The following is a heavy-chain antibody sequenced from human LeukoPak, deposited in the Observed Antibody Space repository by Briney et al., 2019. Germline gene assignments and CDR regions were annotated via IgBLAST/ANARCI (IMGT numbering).Heavy chain of an antibody. CDR2: ISSSGSTI. CDR3: ARDIAAAVYYMDV. V-gene: IGHV3-11*04. CDR1: GFTFSDYY. Sequence: GGSLRLSCAASGFTFSDYYMSWIRQAPGKGLEWVSYISSSGSTIYYADSVKGRFTISMDNAKNSLYLQMNSLRAEDTAVYYCARDIAAAVYYMDVWGKGTTVTVSS. D-gene: IGHD6-13*01. J-gene: IGHJ6*03.